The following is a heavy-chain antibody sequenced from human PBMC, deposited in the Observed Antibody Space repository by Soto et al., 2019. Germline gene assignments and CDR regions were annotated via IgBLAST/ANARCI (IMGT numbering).Heavy chain of an antibody. Sequence: ASVKVSCKASGYTFTSYGISWVRQAPGQGLEWMGWISAYNGNTNYAQKLQGRATMTTDTSTSTAYMELRSLRSDDTAVYYCAREGLWFGEFGYFDYWGHGTLVTVSS. V-gene: IGHV1-18*01. D-gene: IGHD3-10*01. CDR2: ISAYNGNT. J-gene: IGHJ4*01. CDR1: GYTFTSYG. CDR3: AREGLWFGEFGYFDY.